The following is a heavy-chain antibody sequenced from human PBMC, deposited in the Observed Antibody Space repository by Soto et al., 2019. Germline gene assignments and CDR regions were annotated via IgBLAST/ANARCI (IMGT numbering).Heavy chain of an antibody. Sequence: QPGGSLRLSCAASGFTFSSYEMNWVRQAPGKGLEWVSYISSSGSTIYYADSVKGRFTISRDNAKNSLYLQMNSLRAEDTAVYYCAREPSGSYTFDYWGQGTLVTVSS. CDR1: GFTFSSYE. CDR3: AREPSGSYTFDY. J-gene: IGHJ4*02. D-gene: IGHD1-26*01. CDR2: ISSSGSTI. V-gene: IGHV3-48*03.